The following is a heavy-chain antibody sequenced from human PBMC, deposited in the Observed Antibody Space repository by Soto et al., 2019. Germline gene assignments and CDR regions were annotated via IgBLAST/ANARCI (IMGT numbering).Heavy chain of an antibody. CDR3: ARDPGYCSSTSCYTLRPYYYYGMDV. Sequence: GGSLRLSCAASGFTVSSNYMSWVRQAPGKGLEWVSVIYSGGSTYYADSVKGRFTISRDNSKNTLYLQMNSLRAEDTAVYYFARDPGYCSSTSCYTLRPYYYYGMDVWGQGTTVTVSS. V-gene: IGHV3-53*01. CDR2: IYSGGST. D-gene: IGHD2-2*02. CDR1: GFTVSSNY. J-gene: IGHJ6*02.